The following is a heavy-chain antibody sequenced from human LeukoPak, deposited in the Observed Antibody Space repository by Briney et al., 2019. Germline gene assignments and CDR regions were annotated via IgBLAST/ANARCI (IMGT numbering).Heavy chain of an antibody. V-gene: IGHV3-33*01. CDR3: ARDRTRTGYSSGWYRDY. Sequence: VRLRIRPWAASGLTGSSFGMHWVRQAPGKRLDWVAVIWYDGSNKYFADSVKGRFTISRDNSKNTLYLQMNSLRAEDTAVYYCARDRTRTGYSSGWYRDYWGQGTLVTVSS. CDR2: IWYDGSNK. D-gene: IGHD6-19*01. CDR1: GLTGSSFG. J-gene: IGHJ4*02.